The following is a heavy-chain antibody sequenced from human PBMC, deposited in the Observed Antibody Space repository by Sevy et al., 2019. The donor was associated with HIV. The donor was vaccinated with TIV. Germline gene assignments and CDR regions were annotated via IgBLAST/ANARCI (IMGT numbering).Heavy chain of an antibody. J-gene: IGHJ4*02. D-gene: IGHD3-16*01. CDR1: GFTFSSYW. Sequence: GGSLRLSCAASGFTFSSYWMSWVRQAPGEGLEWVANINQDGSEKNYGDSVKGRVTISRDSSKNSLFLQVHSLRVEDTAVYYCARESKADYNYGLEEMMDYWGQGTLVTVSS. CDR3: ARESKADYNYGLEEMMDY. CDR2: INQDGSEK. V-gene: IGHV3-7*01.